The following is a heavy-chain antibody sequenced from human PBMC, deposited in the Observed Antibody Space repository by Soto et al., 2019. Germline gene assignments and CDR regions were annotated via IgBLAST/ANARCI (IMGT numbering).Heavy chain of an antibody. Sequence: PSETLSLTCTVSGGSISSGDYYWSWIRQPPGKGLEWIGYIYYSGSTYYNPSLKSRVTISVDTSKNQFSLKLSSVTAADTAVYYCASLKTRGSSWLYWYFDLWGRGTLVTVSS. CDR3: ASLKTRGSSWLYWYFDL. CDR1: GGSISSGDYY. V-gene: IGHV4-30-4*01. J-gene: IGHJ2*01. D-gene: IGHD6-13*01. CDR2: IYYSGST.